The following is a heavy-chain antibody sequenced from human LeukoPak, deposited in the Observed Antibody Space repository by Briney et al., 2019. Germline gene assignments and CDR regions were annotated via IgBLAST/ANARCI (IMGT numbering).Heavy chain of an antibody. V-gene: IGHV4-61*01. J-gene: IGHJ5*02. CDR2: IYYSGGT. D-gene: IGHD2-15*01. Sequence: SETLSLTCTVSGGSVSSGSFYRSWIRQPPGKGLEWIGYIYYSGGTKYNPSLNSRVTISIDTSNNQFSLKLNSATAADTAVYYCARDDVPYSAWGQGTLVTVSS. CDR3: ARDDVPYSA. CDR1: GGSVSSGSFY.